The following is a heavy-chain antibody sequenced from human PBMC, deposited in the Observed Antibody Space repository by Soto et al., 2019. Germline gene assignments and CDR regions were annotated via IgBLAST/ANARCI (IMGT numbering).Heavy chain of an antibody. CDR3: SRDYELEPAFDY. D-gene: IGHD1-1*01. Sequence: EVQLVESGGGLVQPGGSLRLSCAASGFTFSSYSMNWVRQAPGKGLEWVSYIRSSSSTIYYADSVKGRFTICRDNAKNSLYLHMNSLRAEDTAVYYCSRDYELEPAFDYWCQGTLVTVSS. V-gene: IGHV3-48*01. CDR2: IRSSSSTI. CDR1: GFTFSSYS. J-gene: IGHJ4*02.